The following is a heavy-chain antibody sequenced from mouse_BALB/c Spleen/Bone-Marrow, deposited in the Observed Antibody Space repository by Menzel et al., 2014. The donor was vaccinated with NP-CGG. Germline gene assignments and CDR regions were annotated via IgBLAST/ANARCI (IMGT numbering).Heavy chain of an antibody. CDR1: GYSFTGYF. Sequence: EVQLQQSGPELVKPGASVKISCKASGYSFTGYFMNWMKQSHGKSLEWIGRINPYNGYPFYNQKFKGKATLTVDKSSSTAHMELLSLTSEDSAVYYCGRGNYDYDSWFGYWGQGTLVTVSA. D-gene: IGHD2-4*01. J-gene: IGHJ3*01. V-gene: IGHV1-37*01. CDR2: INPYNGYP. CDR3: GRGNYDYDSWFGY.